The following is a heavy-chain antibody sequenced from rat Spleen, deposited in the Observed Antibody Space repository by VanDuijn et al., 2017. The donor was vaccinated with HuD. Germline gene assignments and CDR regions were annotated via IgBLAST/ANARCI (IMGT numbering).Heavy chain of an antibody. V-gene: IGHV5-25*01. CDR2: ISPSGDIT. Sequence: EVQLVESGGGLVQPGRSLKLSCAASEFTFSDYHMAWVRQAPTKGLEWVASISPSGDITYYRDSVKGRFTISRDNAKSTLYLQMDSLRSEDTATYYCARHPQLGVFWYFDFWGPGTMVTVSS. CDR3: ARHPQLGVFWYFDF. J-gene: IGHJ1*01. CDR1: EFTFSDYH. D-gene: IGHD1-7*01.